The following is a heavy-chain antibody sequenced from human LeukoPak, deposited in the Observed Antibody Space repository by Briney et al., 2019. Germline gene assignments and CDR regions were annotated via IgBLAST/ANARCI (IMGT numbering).Heavy chain of an antibody. V-gene: IGHV4-59*01. CDR2: IFNSGSA. D-gene: IGHD1-7*01. CDR1: GVSMSSYY. J-gene: IGHJ4*02. Sequence: SETLSLTCTVSGVSMSSYYWSWIRQVPGKGLEYVGYIFNSGSANYNPSLESRVTISIDTSKNQISLELSAVTAADTAIYYCARVTYSNYWADYWGRGTLVTVSS. CDR3: ARVTYSNYWADY.